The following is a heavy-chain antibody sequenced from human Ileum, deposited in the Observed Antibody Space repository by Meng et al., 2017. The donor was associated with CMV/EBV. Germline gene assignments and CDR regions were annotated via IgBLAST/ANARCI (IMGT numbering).Heavy chain of an antibody. J-gene: IGHJ3*02. CDR1: GFTFSSYA. Sequence: GGSLRLSCAVSGFTFSSYAMTWVRQVPGKGLEWVAAISGSGGSTYYADSVKARFSISRDNSKNTVYLQMNSLRAEDTAVYYCAKSAHSYGNDAFDIWGQGTMVTVSS. V-gene: IGHV3-23*01. CDR3: AKSAHSYGNDAFDI. CDR2: ISGSGGST. D-gene: IGHD5-18*01.